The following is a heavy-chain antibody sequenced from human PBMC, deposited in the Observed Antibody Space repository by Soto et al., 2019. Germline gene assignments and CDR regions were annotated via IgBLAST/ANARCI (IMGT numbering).Heavy chain of an antibody. CDR3: ARDSRPFITTLYNWFDP. CDR2: INPSGGST. CDR1: GYTFTSYY. V-gene: IGHV1-46*01. J-gene: IGHJ5*02. D-gene: IGHD1-1*01. Sequence: ASLNVSCNASGYTFTSYYIHWVRQAPGQGREWMGRINPSGGSTSYAQQFQGRVTITRDDSTSTAYMELSSLRSEDTAVYYFARDSRPFITTLYNWFDPWGHGTLVTFSS.